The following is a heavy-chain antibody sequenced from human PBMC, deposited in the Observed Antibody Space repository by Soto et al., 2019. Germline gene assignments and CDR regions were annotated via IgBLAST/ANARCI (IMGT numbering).Heavy chain of an antibody. Sequence: SETLSLTCAVSGGSISSSNWWSGVRQPPGKGLEWIGEIYHSGSTNYNPSLKSRVTISVDKSKNQFSLKLSSVTAADTAVYYCARQIQLWPTRDYFDYWGQGTLVTVSS. CDR1: GGSISSSNW. CDR3: ARQIQLWPTRDYFDY. J-gene: IGHJ4*02. CDR2: IYHSGST. V-gene: IGHV4-4*02. D-gene: IGHD5-18*01.